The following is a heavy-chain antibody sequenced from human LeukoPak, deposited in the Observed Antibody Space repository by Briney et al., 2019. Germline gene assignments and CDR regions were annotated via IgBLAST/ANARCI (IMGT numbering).Heavy chain of an antibody. J-gene: IGHJ3*02. V-gene: IGHV3-7*01. CDR1: GFTFSRYW. Sequence: PGGSLRLSCAASGFTFSRYWMSWVRQAPGKGLEWVANIKQDGSEKYYVDSVKGRFTISRDNAKNSLYLQMNSLRAEDTAVYYCAREMMYYDILTGYYPENAFDIWGQGTMVTVSS. CDR2: IKQDGSEK. D-gene: IGHD3-9*01. CDR3: AREMMYYDILTGYYPENAFDI.